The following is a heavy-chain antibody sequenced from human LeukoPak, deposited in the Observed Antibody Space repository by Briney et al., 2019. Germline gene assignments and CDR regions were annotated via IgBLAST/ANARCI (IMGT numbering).Heavy chain of an antibody. D-gene: IGHD3-10*01. V-gene: IGHV3-30*04. CDR3: AKDRDLSF. Sequence: GGSLRLSCAASGFTFSSYAMHWVRQAPGKGLEWVAVISYDGSNKYYADSVKGRFTISRDNSKNILYVQMNSLRAEDTALYYCAKDRDLSFWGQGTLVTVSS. CDR1: GFTFSSYA. CDR2: ISYDGSNK. J-gene: IGHJ4*02.